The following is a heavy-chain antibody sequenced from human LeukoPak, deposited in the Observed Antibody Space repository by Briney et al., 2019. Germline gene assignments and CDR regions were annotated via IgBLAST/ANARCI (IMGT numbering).Heavy chain of an antibody. CDR2: INTNTGNP. D-gene: IGHD1-26*01. CDR3: ARSRRIVGATTFDY. Sequence: ASVKVSCKASGGTFSSYAISWVRQAPGQGLEWMGWINTNTGNPTYAQGFTGRFVFSLDTSVSTAYLQISSLKAEDTAVYYCARSRRIVGATTFDYWGQGTLVTVSS. J-gene: IGHJ4*02. CDR1: GGTFSSYA. V-gene: IGHV7-4-1*02.